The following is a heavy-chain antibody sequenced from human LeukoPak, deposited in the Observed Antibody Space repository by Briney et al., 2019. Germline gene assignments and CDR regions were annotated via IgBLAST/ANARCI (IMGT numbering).Heavy chain of an antibody. CDR2: ISGRGGST. D-gene: IGHD6-13*01. V-gene: IGHV3-23*01. J-gene: IGHJ4*02. CDR1: GFTFSSYA. Sequence: GGSLRLSCAASGFTFSSYAMSWVRQAPGKGLEWVSAISGRGGSTYYADSVKGRFTISRDNSKNTVYLQMNSLRAEDAAVYYCAKLMEQQLVDYWGQGTLVTVSS. CDR3: AKLMEQQLVDY.